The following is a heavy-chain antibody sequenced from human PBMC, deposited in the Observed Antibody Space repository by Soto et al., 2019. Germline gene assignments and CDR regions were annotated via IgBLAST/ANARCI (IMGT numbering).Heavy chain of an antibody. CDR3: ARLWVWGSYPHDY. CDR2: IYSGGST. D-gene: IGHD3-16*02. J-gene: IGHJ4*02. Sequence: EVQLVESGGGLVQPGGSLRLSCAASGFTVSSNYMSWVRQAPGKGLEWVSVIYSGGSTYYADSVKGRFTISRDNSKNTLYLQMNSLRAEDTAVYYCARLWVWGSYPHDYWGQGTLVTVSS. V-gene: IGHV3-66*01. CDR1: GFTVSSNY.